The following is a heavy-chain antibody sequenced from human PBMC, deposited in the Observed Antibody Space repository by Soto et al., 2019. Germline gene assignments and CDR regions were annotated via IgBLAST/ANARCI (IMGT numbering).Heavy chain of an antibody. V-gene: IGHV4-34*01. CDR1: GGSFSGYY. CDR2: INHSGST. CDR3: ASGGRNYYDSSGYYPRFDY. D-gene: IGHD3-22*01. Sequence: SETLSLTCAVYGGSFSGYYWSWIRQPPGKGLEWIGEINHSGSTNYNPSLKSRVTISVDTSKNQFSLKLSSVTAADTAVYYCASGGRNYYDSSGYYPRFDYWGQGTLVTVS. J-gene: IGHJ4*02.